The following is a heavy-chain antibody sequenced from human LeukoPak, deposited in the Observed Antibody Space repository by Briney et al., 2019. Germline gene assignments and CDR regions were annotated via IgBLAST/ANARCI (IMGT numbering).Heavy chain of an antibody. V-gene: IGHV3-7*01. CDR1: GFTFSNYW. CDR3: ARGGTTFVFDY. Sequence: GGSLRLSCAASGFTFSNYWMSWVRQAPGKGLEWVANIKQDGSEKYYVDSVKGRFTISRDNAKNSLYLQMNSLRAEDTAVYYCARGGTTFVFDYWGQGTLVTVSS. J-gene: IGHJ4*02. D-gene: IGHD3-16*01. CDR2: IKQDGSEK.